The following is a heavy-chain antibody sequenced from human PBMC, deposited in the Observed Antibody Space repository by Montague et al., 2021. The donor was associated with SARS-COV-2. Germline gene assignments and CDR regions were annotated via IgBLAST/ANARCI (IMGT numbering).Heavy chain of an antibody. CDR1: GGSFSAYY. J-gene: IGHJ5*02. Sequence: SETLSLTCAVYGGSFSAYYWSWIRQPPGKGREWIGEINHSGSTNYNPSLKSRVTISVDTSKNQFSLKLSSVTAADTAVYYCARTDYISSWFGAKKWFDPWGQGTLVTVSS. CDR3: ARTDYISSWFGAKKWFDP. V-gene: IGHV4-34*01. D-gene: IGHD6-13*01. CDR2: INHSGST.